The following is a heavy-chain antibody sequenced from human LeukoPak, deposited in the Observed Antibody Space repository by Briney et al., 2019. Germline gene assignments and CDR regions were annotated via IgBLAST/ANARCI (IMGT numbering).Heavy chain of an antibody. CDR2: IYPGDSDT. D-gene: IGHD3-22*01. Sequence: GESLKISCKASRYIFTNYWIGWVRQMPGKGLEWMGIIYPGDSDTRYSPSFQGQVTISVDKSISTAYLQWSSLKASDTAMYYCARRKHYETSTYYFDYWGQGTLVTVSS. J-gene: IGHJ4*02. CDR1: RYIFTNYW. CDR3: ARRKHYETSTYYFDY. V-gene: IGHV5-51*01.